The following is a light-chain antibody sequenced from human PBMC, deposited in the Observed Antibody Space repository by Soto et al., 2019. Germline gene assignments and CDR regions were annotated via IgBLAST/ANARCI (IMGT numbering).Light chain of an antibody. CDR3: SSYLSTSTFYV. V-gene: IGLV2-14*01. Sequence: QSALTQPASVSGSPGQSITISCTGTSSDVGGYNYVSWYQQHPGRAPKLMIYEVINRPSGVSSRFSGSKSGNTASLTISGLQADDEAHYDCSSYLSTSTFYVFGSGTKLTVL. CDR2: EVI. J-gene: IGLJ1*01. CDR1: SSDVGGYNY.